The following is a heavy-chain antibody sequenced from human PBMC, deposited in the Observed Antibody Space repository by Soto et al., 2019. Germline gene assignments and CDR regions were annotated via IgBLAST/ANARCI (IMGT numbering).Heavy chain of an antibody. Sequence: ASVKVSSKASGYTFTTYDINWMRQASGPGLEWLGWMNPNNGDTGYAQKFQDRVIMTRDTSMNTAYMELSSLSNEDTAVYYCARHRRLTGDFDYRGLGTLVTVSS. CDR2: MNPNNGDT. CDR3: ARHRRLTGDFDY. J-gene: IGHJ4*02. D-gene: IGHD7-27*01. V-gene: IGHV1-8*01. CDR1: GYTFTTYD.